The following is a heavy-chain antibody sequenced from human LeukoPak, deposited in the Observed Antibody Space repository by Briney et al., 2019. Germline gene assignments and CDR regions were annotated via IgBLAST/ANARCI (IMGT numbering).Heavy chain of an antibody. CDR3: ARVGDILTGYPYYFDY. Sequence: GGSVKVSCKASGYTFTSYGISWVRQAPGQGLEWMGWINFYNGNIDYAQKLQGRVTMTTDTSTSTAYMELRSLRSDDTAVYHCARVGDILTGYPYYFDYWGQGTLVTVSS. CDR1: GYTFTSYG. CDR2: INFYNGNI. V-gene: IGHV1-18*01. J-gene: IGHJ4*02. D-gene: IGHD3-9*01.